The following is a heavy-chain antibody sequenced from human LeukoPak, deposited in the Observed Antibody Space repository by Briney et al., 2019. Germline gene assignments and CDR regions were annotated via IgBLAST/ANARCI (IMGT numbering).Heavy chain of an antibody. CDR1: GYTFTSYG. V-gene: IGHV1-18*01. CDR3: ARDEAIAVAGTGLDY. Sequence: ASVKVSCKASGYTFTSYGISWVRQAPGQGLEWMGWISAYNGNTNYAQKLQGRVTMTTDTSTSTAYMELRSLRSDDTAVYYCARDEAIAVAGTGLDYWGQGTLVTVSS. CDR2: ISAYNGNT. D-gene: IGHD6-19*01. J-gene: IGHJ4*02.